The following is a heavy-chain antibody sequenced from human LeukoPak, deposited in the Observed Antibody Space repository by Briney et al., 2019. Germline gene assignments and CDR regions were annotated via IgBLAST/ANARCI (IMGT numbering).Heavy chain of an antibody. V-gene: IGHV4-4*07. J-gene: IGHJ3*02. D-gene: IGHD2-15*01. CDR1: GSSINNYY. Sequence: KTSETLSLTCTVSGSSINNYYWSWIRQPPGKGLEWIGRIYTRGSTNYNPSLKSRVTMSVDTSKNQFSLKLSSVTAAETAVYYCARGRYCSADICSGGDAFDIWGQGTMVSVSS. CDR3: ARGRYCSADICSGGDAFDI. CDR2: IYTRGST.